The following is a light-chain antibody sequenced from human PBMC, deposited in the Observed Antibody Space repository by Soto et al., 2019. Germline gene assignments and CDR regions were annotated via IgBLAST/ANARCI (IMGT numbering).Light chain of an antibody. CDR1: QSVLYYSDTKNY. CDR3: QQYYTTPIT. V-gene: IGKV4-1*01. J-gene: IGKJ5*01. CDR2: WAS. Sequence: DIVVTQSPESLTVSLGERATINCRSSQSVLYYSDTKNYLAWYRQKPGQPPKLLISWASTRESGVPDRFSGSGSGTDFTLTISSLQAEDVAVYYCQQYYTTPITFGQGTRLDIK.